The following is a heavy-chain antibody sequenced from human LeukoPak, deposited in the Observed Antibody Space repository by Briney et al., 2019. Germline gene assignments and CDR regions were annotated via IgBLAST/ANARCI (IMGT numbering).Heavy chain of an antibody. D-gene: IGHD3-9*01. J-gene: IGHJ4*02. CDR1: GFTSSNYW. Sequence: GGSLRLSCAASGFTSSNYWMTWVRQAPGNGLEWVANIKPDESEKYYVGSVKGRFTISRDTAKTSLYLQMNSLRAEDTVVYYCAKWGPYDILTGRINWGQGTLVTVSS. CDR2: IKPDESEK. V-gene: IGHV3-7*03. CDR3: AKWGPYDILTGRIN.